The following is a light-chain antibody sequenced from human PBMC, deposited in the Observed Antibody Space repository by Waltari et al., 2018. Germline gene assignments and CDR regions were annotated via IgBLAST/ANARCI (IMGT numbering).Light chain of an antibody. CDR2: AAS. J-gene: IGKJ1*01. CDR1: QSISSY. Sequence: IQMTQSPSSLSASVGDRVTITHRASQSISSYLNWYQQKPGKAPKLLIYAASSLQSVVPSRFSGSGSGTDFTLTISSLQPEDFATYYCHQTYSTPPAFGQGTKVEIK. V-gene: IGKV1-39*01. CDR3: HQTYSTPPA.